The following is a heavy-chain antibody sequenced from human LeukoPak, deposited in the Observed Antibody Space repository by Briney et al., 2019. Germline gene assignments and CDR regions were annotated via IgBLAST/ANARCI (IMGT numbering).Heavy chain of an antibody. CDR2: ISWNSGSI. D-gene: IGHD5-12*01. V-gene: IGHV3-9*01. CDR3: AKGSSGCDSTFDY. Sequence: GGSLRLSCAASGFTFDDYAMHWVRQAPGKGLEWVSRISWNSGSIAYADSVKGRFTISRDNAKNSLYLQMNSLRAEDTALYYCAKGSSGCDSTFDYWGQGTLVTVSS. CDR1: GFTFDDYA. J-gene: IGHJ4*02.